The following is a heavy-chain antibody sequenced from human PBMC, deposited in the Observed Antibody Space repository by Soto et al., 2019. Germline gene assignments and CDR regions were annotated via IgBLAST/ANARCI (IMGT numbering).Heavy chain of an antibody. CDR1: GFTFSSYA. V-gene: IGHV3-23*01. CDR3: AKDLTHDILTGYFYYYYYGMDV. D-gene: IGHD3-9*01. Sequence: GGSLRLSCAASGFTFSSYAMSWVRQAPGKGLEWVSAISGSGGSTYYADSVKGRFTISRDNSKNTLYLQMNSLRAEDMAVYYCAKDLTHDILTGYFYYYYYGMDVWGQGTTVTVSS. J-gene: IGHJ6*02. CDR2: ISGSGGST.